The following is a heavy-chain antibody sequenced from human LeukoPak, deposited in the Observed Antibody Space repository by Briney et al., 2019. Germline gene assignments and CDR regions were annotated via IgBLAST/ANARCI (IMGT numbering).Heavy chain of an antibody. Sequence: GASVKVSCKASGYTFTGYYMHWVRQAPGQGLEWMGWINPNSGGTNYAQKFQGRVTMTRDTSISTAYMELSRLRSDDTAVYYCAREMTVRGYALDSFVDWGQGTLVTVSS. CDR1: GYTFTGYY. V-gene: IGHV1-2*02. J-gene: IGHJ4*02. CDR3: AREMTVRGYALDSFVD. D-gene: IGHD5-12*01. CDR2: INPNSGGT.